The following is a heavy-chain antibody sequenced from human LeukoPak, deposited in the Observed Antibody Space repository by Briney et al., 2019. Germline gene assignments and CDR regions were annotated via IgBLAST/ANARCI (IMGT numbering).Heavy chain of an antibody. J-gene: IGHJ4*02. CDR1: GFTLSSYG. V-gene: IGHV3-30*02. CDR3: AKDISGSWSIDY. D-gene: IGHD6-13*01. Sequence: PGGSLRLSCAASGFTLSSYGMSWVRQAPGKGLEWVAFIRYDGSNKYYADSVKGRFTISRDNSKNTLYLQMNSLRAEDTAVYYCAKDISGSWSIDYWGQGTLVTVSS. CDR2: IRYDGSNK.